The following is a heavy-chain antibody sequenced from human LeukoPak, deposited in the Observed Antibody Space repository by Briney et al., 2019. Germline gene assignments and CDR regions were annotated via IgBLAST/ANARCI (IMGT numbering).Heavy chain of an antibody. CDR2: INPNSGDT. J-gene: IGHJ4*02. Sequence: GASVKVSCKASGYTFTGYYMHWVRQAPGQGLEWMGWINPNSGDTHYAQKFQGRVTMTRDTSINTAYMELSRLRSDDTAVHYCARDQAFVYCSGGTCYDDYWGQGSLVTVSS. V-gene: IGHV1-2*02. CDR3: ARDQAFVYCSGGTCYDDY. D-gene: IGHD2-15*01. CDR1: GYTFTGYY.